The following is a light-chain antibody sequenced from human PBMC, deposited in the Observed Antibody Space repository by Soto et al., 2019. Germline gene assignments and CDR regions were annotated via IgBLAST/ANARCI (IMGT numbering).Light chain of an antibody. Sequence: QSVRTQPPPASGTPGQRVTISCSGSSSNIGSNTVNWYQQLPGTAPKLLIYSNNQRPSGVPDRFSGSKSGTSASLAISGLQSEDEADYYCAAWDDSLNGPVFGTGTKVTVL. CDR2: SNN. V-gene: IGLV1-44*01. J-gene: IGLJ1*01. CDR1: SSNIGSNT. CDR3: AAWDDSLNGPV.